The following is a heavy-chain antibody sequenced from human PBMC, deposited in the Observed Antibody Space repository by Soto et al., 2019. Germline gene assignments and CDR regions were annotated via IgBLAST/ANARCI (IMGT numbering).Heavy chain of an antibody. CDR3: AKAFRIVGATSLDY. CDR2: ISGSGGST. D-gene: IGHD1-26*01. CDR1: GFTFSSYA. Sequence: GRSLRLSCAASGFTFSSYAMSWVRQAPGKGLEWVSAISGSGGSTYYADSVKGRFTISRDNSKNTLYLQMNSLRAEDTAVYYCAKAFRIVGATSLDYWGQGTLVTVSS. J-gene: IGHJ4*02. V-gene: IGHV3-23*01.